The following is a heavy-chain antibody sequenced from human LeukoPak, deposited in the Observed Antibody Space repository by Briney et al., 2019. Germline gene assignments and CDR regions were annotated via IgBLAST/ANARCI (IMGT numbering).Heavy chain of an antibody. CDR3: AKDLVTLTRGPD. J-gene: IGHJ4*02. CDR2: ISGGGGTA. CDR1: GFTFSTYA. Sequence: GGSLRLSCAASGFTFSTYAMHWVRQAPGKGLEWVSTISGGGGTAYYADSVKGRFTISRDNSKNTLYLQMNSLRVEDTAVYYCAKDLVTLTRGPDWGQGTLVTVSS. D-gene: IGHD4-17*01. V-gene: IGHV3-23*01.